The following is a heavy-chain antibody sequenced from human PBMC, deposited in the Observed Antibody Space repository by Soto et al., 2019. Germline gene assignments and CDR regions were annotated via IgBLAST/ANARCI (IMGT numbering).Heavy chain of an antibody. CDR3: ARSDDIVVVPAAIGLDP. D-gene: IGHD2-2*01. CDR2: IWYDGSNK. Sequence: GGSLRLSCAVSGFTFSSYGMHWVRQAPGKGLEWVAVIWYDGSNKYYADSVKGRFTISRDNSKNTLYLQMNSLRAEDTAVYYCARSDDIVVVPAAIGLDPWGQGTLVTVSS. V-gene: IGHV3-33*01. CDR1: GFTFSSYG. J-gene: IGHJ5*02.